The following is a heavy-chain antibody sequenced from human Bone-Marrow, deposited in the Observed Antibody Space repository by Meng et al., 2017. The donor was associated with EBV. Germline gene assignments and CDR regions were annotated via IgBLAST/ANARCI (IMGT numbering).Heavy chain of an antibody. Sequence: HLRPPRPARVKPLAALSHTCHFSGASVSGGIVPWRWIRQPPGKELEWFGYIYDGGTTIYNPSLKSRVTIFLETSRNQFSLGLRSVTTADTAVYYCAKSSSSTPGVVDSWGQGTLVTVSS. J-gene: IGHJ4*02. V-gene: IGHV4-61*01. CDR1: GASVSGGIVP. CDR2: IYDGGTT. CDR3: AKSSSSTPGVVDS. D-gene: IGHD6-6*01.